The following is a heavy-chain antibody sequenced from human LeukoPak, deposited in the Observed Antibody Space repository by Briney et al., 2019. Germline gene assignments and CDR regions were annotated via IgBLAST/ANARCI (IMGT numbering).Heavy chain of an antibody. Sequence: SETLSLTCTVSGGSISSYYWSWIRQPAGKGLEWIGRIYTSGSTNYNPSLKSRVTMSVDTSKNQFSLKLSSVTAADTAVYYCARDTAPGYYYYYMDVWGKGTTVTISS. D-gene: IGHD5-18*01. CDR3: ARDTAPGYYYYYMDV. CDR1: GGSISSYY. V-gene: IGHV4-4*07. J-gene: IGHJ6*03. CDR2: IYTSGST.